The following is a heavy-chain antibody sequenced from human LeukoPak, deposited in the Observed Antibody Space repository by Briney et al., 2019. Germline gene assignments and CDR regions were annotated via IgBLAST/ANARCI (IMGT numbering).Heavy chain of an antibody. CDR3: ASPRGRDFDL. CDR1: GFTFSSYE. V-gene: IGHV3-48*03. Sequence: QTGGSLRLSCAAPGFTFSSYEWNWVRQAPGKGLEWVSHISNSAIYYADSVKGRFTISRDNAKNSLYLQMNSLRAEDTAIYYCASPRGRDFDLWGQGTLVTVSS. CDR2: ISNSAI. D-gene: IGHD3-16*01. J-gene: IGHJ3*01.